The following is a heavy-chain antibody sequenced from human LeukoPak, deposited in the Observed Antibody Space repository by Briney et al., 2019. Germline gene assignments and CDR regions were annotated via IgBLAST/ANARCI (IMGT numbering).Heavy chain of an antibody. CDR3: AKKARMVRGVNNWFDP. J-gene: IGHJ5*02. CDR1: GYTFTSYY. D-gene: IGHD3-10*01. V-gene: IGHV1-46*01. Sequence: ASVKVSCKASGYTFTSYYMHWVRQAPGQGLEWMGIINPSGGSTSYAQKFQGRVTMTRNTSISTAYMELSSLRSEDTAVYYCAKKARMVRGVNNWFDPWGQGTLVTVSS. CDR2: INPSGGST.